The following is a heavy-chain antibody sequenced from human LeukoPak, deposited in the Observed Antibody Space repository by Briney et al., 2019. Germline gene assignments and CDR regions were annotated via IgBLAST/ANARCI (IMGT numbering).Heavy chain of an antibody. D-gene: IGHD6-19*01. J-gene: IGHJ6*02. Sequence: SETLSLTCSVSGGSITSLYWSWVRQPPGKGLEYVGYVHHTGVTNYNPSLRGRVTVSMDASKNQFYLKLNSVTAADTAVYYCVRSATIAVFRYGMDVWGRGTTVTVSS. CDR3: VRSATIAVFRYGMDV. CDR1: GGSITSLY. V-gene: IGHV4-59*11. CDR2: VHHTGVT.